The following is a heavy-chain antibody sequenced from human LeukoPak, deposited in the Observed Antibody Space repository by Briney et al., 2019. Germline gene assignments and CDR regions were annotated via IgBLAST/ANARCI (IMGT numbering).Heavy chain of an antibody. V-gene: IGHV1-2*02. D-gene: IGHD2-8*02. CDR2: IDPSSGVP. Sequence: ASVNVSCKASGYTFTGQFIHWLRQAPGQGLEWMGWIDPSSGVPHYAQKFQDTITLTRDTSIATAYIEVHRLPSGDTAVYFCARSGFSTGYYLDFWGQGTLISVSS. J-gene: IGHJ4*02. CDR3: ARSGFSTGYYLDF. CDR1: GYTFTGQF.